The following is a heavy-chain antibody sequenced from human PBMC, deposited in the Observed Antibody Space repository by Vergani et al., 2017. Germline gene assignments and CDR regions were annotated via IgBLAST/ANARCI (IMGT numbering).Heavy chain of an antibody. Sequence: QVQLVQSGAEVKKPGASVKVSCKASGYTFTSYGISWVRQAPGQGLEWMGWISAYNGNTNYAQKLQGRVTMTTDTTTSTAYMELSSLRSDDTAVYYCARCHYDILTGYFWSYYYMDVWGKGTTVTVSS. J-gene: IGHJ6*03. CDR3: ARCHYDILTGYFWSYYYMDV. D-gene: IGHD3-9*01. CDR2: ISAYNGNT. CDR1: GYTFTSYG. V-gene: IGHV1-18*01.